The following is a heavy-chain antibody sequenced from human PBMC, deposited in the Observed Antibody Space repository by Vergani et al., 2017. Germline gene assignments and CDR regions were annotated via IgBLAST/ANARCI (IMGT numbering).Heavy chain of an antibody. V-gene: IGHV1-2*02. CDR3: AXVGTSSTRHYFDC. CDR1: GYTFTDYF. D-gene: IGHD2-2*01. J-gene: IGHJ4*02. Sequence: QVQLVQSGAEVKKPGASVEVSCKASGYTFTDYFMHWVRQAPGQGLEWMGWINPNSGGTNYAQKFQGRVTMTRDTSISTAYMELSNLRSDDTAVYYCAXVGTSSTRHYFDCCGQGTLGTDSS. CDR2: INPNSGGT.